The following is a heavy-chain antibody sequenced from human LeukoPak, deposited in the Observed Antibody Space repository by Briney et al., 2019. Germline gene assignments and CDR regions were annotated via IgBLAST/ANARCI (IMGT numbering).Heavy chain of an antibody. V-gene: IGHV1-24*01. CDR1: GYTLTELS. Sequence: ASVKVSCKVSGYTLTELSMHWVRQAPGKGLEWMGGFDPEDGETIYAQKFQGRVTMTEDTSTDTAYMELSSLRSEDTAVYYCATGYYDSSGYYSTEYFQHWGQGTLVTVSS. CDR3: ATGYYDSSGYYSTEYFQH. CDR2: FDPEDGET. J-gene: IGHJ1*01. D-gene: IGHD3-22*01.